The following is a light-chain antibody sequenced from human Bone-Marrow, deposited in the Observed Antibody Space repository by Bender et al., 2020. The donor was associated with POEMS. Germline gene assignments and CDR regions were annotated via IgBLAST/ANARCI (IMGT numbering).Light chain of an antibody. CDR2: EAT. Sequence: QSALTQPASVSGSPGQSITISCTGSSSDVGSYNLVSWYQQHPGEAPKLMIYEATKRPSGVSDRFSASRSGNTASLTISGLQAGDEADYYCCSFAGGPWLFGGGTRLTVL. V-gene: IGLV2-23*01. J-gene: IGLJ3*02. CDR1: SSDVGSYNL. CDR3: CSFAGGPWL.